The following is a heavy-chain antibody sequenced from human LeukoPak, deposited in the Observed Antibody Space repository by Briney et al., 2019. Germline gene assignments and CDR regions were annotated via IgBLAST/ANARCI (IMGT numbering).Heavy chain of an antibody. CDR2: IKSKTDGGTT. D-gene: IGHD6-13*01. J-gene: IGHJ1*01. V-gene: IGHV3-15*01. CDR3: TTALLRYSSSWSFQH. CDR1: GFTFSNAW. Sequence: PGGSLRLSCAASGFTFSNAWMSWVRQAPGKGLEWVGRIKSKTDGGTTDYAAPVKGRFTISRDDSKNTLYLQMNSLKTEDTAVYYCTTALLRYSSSWSFQHWGQGTLVTVSS.